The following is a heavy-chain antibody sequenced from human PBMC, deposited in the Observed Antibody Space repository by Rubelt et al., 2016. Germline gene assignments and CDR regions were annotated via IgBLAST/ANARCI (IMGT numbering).Heavy chain of an antibody. J-gene: IGHJ4*01. CDR1: GFTFTNYA. V-gene: IGHV3-30*04. D-gene: IGHD7-27*01. Sequence: QVQLVESGGGVVQPGRSLRLSCATSGFTFTNYAIHWVRQAPGKGLEWVAVISYDGSPKYYADSVKGRFTLSRDKSKNSLYLQMNSLTTEDTAVYYCARPWGYWGQGTLVTVSS. CDR3: ARPWGY. CDR2: ISYDGSPK.